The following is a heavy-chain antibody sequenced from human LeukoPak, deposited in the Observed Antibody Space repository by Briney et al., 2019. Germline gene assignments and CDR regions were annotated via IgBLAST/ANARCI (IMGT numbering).Heavy chain of an antibody. CDR1: GFTFSNAW. J-gene: IGHJ4*02. Sequence: GGSLRLSCAASGFTFSNAWMRWVRQAPGKGLESIGHIKSKADGGTTDYAAPVKGRFTISRDDSKNTLYLQMNSLKTEDTAVYYAWFERKDYWGQGTLVTVSS. CDR3: WFERKDY. CDR2: IKSKADGGTT. D-gene: IGHD3-10*01. V-gene: IGHV3-15*01.